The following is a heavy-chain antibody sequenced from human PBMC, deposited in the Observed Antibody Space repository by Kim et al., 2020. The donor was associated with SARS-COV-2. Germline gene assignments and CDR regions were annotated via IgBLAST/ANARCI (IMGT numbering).Heavy chain of an antibody. CDR2: ISYDGSNK. Sequence: GGSLRLSCAASGFTFSSYAMHWVRQAPGKGLEWVAVISYDGSNKYYADSVKGRFTISRDNSKNTLYLQMNSLRAEDTAVYYCAREGQQWLEQFDYWGQGTLVTVSS. D-gene: IGHD6-19*01. V-gene: IGHV3-30*04. CDR1: GFTFSSYA. J-gene: IGHJ4*02. CDR3: AREGQQWLEQFDY.